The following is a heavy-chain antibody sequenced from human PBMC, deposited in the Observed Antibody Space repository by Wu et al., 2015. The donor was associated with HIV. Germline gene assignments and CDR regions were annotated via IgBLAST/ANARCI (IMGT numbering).Heavy chain of an antibody. CDR3: ARDATPITTEFDF. Sequence: QVHLVQFGAEVKKPGSSVKVTCKASGDGFTSYAISWVRQAPGQGLEWMAWINPSGGATIYAEDFEGRVTVTRDTSSETVYMELSGLTSGDTAIYYCARDATPITTEFDFWGQGTLITVSS. CDR1: GDGFTSYA. J-gene: IGHJ4*02. V-gene: IGHV1-2*02. D-gene: IGHD4-11*01. CDR2: INPSGGAT.